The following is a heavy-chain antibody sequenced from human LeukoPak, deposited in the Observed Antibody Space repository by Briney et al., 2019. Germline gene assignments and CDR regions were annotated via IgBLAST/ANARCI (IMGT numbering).Heavy chain of an antibody. D-gene: IGHD5-18*01. CDR3: ARERGYSYGYHDY. CDR2: INAGNGNT. V-gene: IGHV1-3*01. J-gene: IGHJ4*02. CDR1: GYTFTSYA. Sequence: GASVTVSCTASGYTFTSYAMHWVRQAPGQRLEWMGWINAGNGNTKYSQKFQGRVTITRDTSASTAYMELSSLRSEDTAVYYCARERGYSYGYHDYWGQGTLVTVSS.